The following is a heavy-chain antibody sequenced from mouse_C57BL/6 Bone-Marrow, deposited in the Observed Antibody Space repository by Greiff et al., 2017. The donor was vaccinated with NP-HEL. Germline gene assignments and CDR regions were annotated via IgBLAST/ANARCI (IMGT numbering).Heavy chain of an antibody. Sequence: QVQLQQPGAELVKPGASVKLSCKASGYTFTSYWMHWVKQRPGQGLEWIGMIHPNSGSTNYNEKFKSKATLTVDKSSSTAYRQLNGQASENSAVECDARCRVGDFDYWGRGTTLTVSS. CDR3: ARCRVGDFDY. V-gene: IGHV1-64*01. CDR2: IHPNSGST. CDR1: GYTFTSYW. J-gene: IGHJ2*01.